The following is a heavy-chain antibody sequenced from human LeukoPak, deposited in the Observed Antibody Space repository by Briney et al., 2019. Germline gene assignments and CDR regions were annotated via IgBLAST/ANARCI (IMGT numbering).Heavy chain of an antibody. D-gene: IGHD2-2*01. V-gene: IGHV1-2*02. CDR1: GYTFTGYY. J-gene: IGHJ4*02. CDR2: INPNSGGT. CDR3: AIPYCSSTSCYPYFDY. Sequence: GASVKVSCKASGYTFTGYYMHWVRQAPGQGLEWMGWINPNSGGTNYAQKFQGRVTMTRGTSISTAYMELSRLRSDDTAVYYCAIPYCSSTSCYPYFDYWGQGTLVTVSS.